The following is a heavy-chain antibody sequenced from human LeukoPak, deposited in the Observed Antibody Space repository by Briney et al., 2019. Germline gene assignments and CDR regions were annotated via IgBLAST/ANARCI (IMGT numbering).Heavy chain of an antibody. V-gene: IGHV4-31*03. CDR3: SRENGAFSPFGY. CDR1: GGSISSGGYY. Sequence: SETLSLTCTVSGGSISSGGYYWSWIRQHPGKGLEWIGYIYYSGSTYYNPSLKSRVTISVDTSKNQFSLKLSSVTAADTAVYYCSRENGAFSPFGYWGQGTLVTVPS. CDR2: IYYSGST. D-gene: IGHD2-8*01. J-gene: IGHJ4*02.